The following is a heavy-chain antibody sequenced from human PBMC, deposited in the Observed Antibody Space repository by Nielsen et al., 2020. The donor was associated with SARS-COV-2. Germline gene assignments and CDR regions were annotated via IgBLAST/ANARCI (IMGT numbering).Heavy chain of an antibody. CDR3: ARSGYYYDSSHDAFDI. D-gene: IGHD3-22*01. CDR1: GYTFTGYY. CDR2: INPNSGGT. V-gene: IGHV1-2*06. J-gene: IGHJ3*02. Sequence: ASVKVSCKASGYTFTGYYMHWVRQAPGQGLEWMGRINPNSGGTNYAQKFQGRVTMTRDTSISTAYMELSRLRSDDTAVYYCARSGYYYDSSHDAFDIWGQGTMVTVSS.